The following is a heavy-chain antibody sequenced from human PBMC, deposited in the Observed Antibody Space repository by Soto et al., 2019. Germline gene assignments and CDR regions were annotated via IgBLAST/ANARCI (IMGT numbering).Heavy chain of an antibody. CDR1: GDSVGNGPYY. CDR2: ISYSGST. V-gene: IGHV4-61*01. J-gene: IGHJ6*02. D-gene: IGHD1-26*01. Sequence: QVRLQESGPGLVKPSETLSLSCLVSGDSVGNGPYYWSWIRQSPGEGLEWIAYISYSGSTNVHHSLESRVNISIDMSKNQFFLELRSVTAADAAVYFCARVGSSCHSGGCYYYYGLGVWGQGTTVAISS. CDR3: ARVGSSCHSGGCYYYYGLGV.